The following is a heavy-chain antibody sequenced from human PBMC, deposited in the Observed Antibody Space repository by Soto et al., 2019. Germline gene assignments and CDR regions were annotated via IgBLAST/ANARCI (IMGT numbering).Heavy chain of an antibody. CDR2: ISYDGSNK. J-gene: IGHJ5*02. D-gene: IGHD2-21*01. CDR3: EREYSDGWFDP. Sequence: GGSLRLSSAASGFTFSIYAMHWFRQAPGKGPEWVAVISYDGSNKYYADSVKGRFTISRDNSKNTVYLQMNSLRAEDSAVYYCEREYSDGWFDPWGQGT. V-gene: IGHV3-30-3*01. CDR1: GFTFSIYA.